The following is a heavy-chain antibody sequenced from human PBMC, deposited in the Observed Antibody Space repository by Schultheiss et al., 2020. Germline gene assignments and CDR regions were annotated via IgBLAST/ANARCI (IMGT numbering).Heavy chain of an antibody. CDR3: ARGRKGGYGMDV. V-gene: IGHV4-59*01. Sequence: SETLSLTCAVSGGSFSSYYWNWIRQTPGKGLEWIGYITYSGSTNHNPSLKSRVTISIDTSNKHFSLKLTSVTAADTAVYYCARGRKGGYGMDVWGQGTTVTVYS. CDR1: GGSFSSYY. CDR2: ITYSGST. J-gene: IGHJ6*02.